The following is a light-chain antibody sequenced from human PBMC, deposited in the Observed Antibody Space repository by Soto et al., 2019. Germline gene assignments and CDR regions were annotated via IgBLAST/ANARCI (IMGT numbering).Light chain of an antibody. J-gene: IGKJ1*01. CDR3: QHYNSYSEA. V-gene: IGKV1-16*01. CDR2: AAS. CDR1: QDIAAY. Sequence: DIQVTQSPSSVSASVGDRVTITCRASQDIAAYLAWYQHKPGRAPELLIHAASSLQSGVPSRFSGSGSGTDFTLTINSLQPEDFATYYCQHYNSYSEAFGQGTKVDIK.